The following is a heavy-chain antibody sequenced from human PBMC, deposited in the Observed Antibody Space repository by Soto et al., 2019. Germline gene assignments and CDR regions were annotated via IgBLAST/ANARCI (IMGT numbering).Heavy chain of an antibody. CDR3: ATRVDTTLAIH. CDR1: GSTFSSYA. Sequence: GGSLRLSCAASGSTFSSYAMSWVRQAPGKGLEWVSAISGSGGSTYYADSVKGRFTISRDDSKNTLYLQMNSLRAEDTSVYYCATRVDTTLAIHWGQGTLVTVSS. D-gene: IGHD5-18*01. J-gene: IGHJ4*02. CDR2: ISGSGGST. V-gene: IGHV3-23*01.